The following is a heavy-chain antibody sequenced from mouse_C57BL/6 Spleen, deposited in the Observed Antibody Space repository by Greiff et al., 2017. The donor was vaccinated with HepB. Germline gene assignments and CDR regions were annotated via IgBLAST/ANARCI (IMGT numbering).Heavy chain of an antibody. CDR1: GFSFNTYA. CDR3: VRHAGDYDLGFAY. D-gene: IGHD2-4*01. J-gene: IGHJ3*01. CDR2: IRSKSNNYAT. V-gene: IGHV10-1*01. Sequence: EVMLVESGGGLVQPKGSLKLSCAASGFSFNTYAMNWVRQAPGKGLEWVARIRSKSNNYATYYADSVKDRFTISRDDSESMLYLQMNNLKTEDTAMYYCVRHAGDYDLGFAYWGQGTLVTVSA.